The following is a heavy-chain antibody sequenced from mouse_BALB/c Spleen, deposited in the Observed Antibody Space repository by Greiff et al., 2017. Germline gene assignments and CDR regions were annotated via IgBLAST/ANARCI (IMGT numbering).Heavy chain of an antibody. CDR3: ARIERQLGLEWFAY. D-gene: IGHD3-1*01. Sequence: QVTLKVSGPGILQPSQTLSLTCSFSGFSLSTSGMSVGWIRQPSGKGLEWLAHIWWNDDKYYNPALKSRLTISKDTSNNQVFLNIASVVTADTATYYCARIERQLGLEWFAYWGQGTLVTVSA. J-gene: IGHJ3*01. V-gene: IGHV8-8*01. CDR2: IWWNDDK. CDR1: GFSLSTSGMS.